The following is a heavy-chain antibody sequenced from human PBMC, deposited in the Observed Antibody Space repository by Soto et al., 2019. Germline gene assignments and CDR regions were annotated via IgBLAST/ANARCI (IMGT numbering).Heavy chain of an antibody. CDR3: ARGVLTTVTTFYY. D-gene: IGHD4-17*01. J-gene: IGHJ4*02. Sequence: SETLSLTCTVSGGSVSSGSYYWSWIRQPPGKGLEWIGYIYYSGSTNYNPSLKSRVTISVDTSNNQFSLKLSSVTAADTAVYYCARGVLTTVTTFYYWGQGTLVTVSS. CDR1: GGSVSSGSYY. CDR2: IYYSGST. V-gene: IGHV4-61*01.